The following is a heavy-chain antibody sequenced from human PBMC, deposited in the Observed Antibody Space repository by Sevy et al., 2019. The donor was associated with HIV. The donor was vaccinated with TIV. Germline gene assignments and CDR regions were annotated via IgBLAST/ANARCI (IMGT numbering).Heavy chain of an antibody. D-gene: IGHD2-21*02. CDR2: ISSSGSTI. CDR3: ARDRGRVCFSL. J-gene: IGHJ4*02. V-gene: IGHV3-48*03. CDR1: GFTFSSYE. Sequence: GGSLRLSCAASGFTFSSYEMNWVRQAPGKGLEWVSYISSSGSTIYYADSVKGRFTISRDNAKNSLYLQMNSLRAEDTAVYYCARDRGRVCFSLWGQRTLVTVSS.